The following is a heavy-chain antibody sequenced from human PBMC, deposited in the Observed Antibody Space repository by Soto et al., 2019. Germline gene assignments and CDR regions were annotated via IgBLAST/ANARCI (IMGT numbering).Heavy chain of an antibody. Sequence: SETLSLTCAVSGGSISSGGYSWSWIRQPPGKGLEWIGYIYHSGSTYYNPSLKSRVTISVDRSKNQFSLKLSSVTAADTAVYYCARVGGYSYGGDAFDIWGQGTMVTVSS. D-gene: IGHD5-18*01. V-gene: IGHV4-30-2*01. CDR3: ARVGGYSYGGDAFDI. J-gene: IGHJ3*02. CDR1: GGSISSGGYS. CDR2: IYHSGST.